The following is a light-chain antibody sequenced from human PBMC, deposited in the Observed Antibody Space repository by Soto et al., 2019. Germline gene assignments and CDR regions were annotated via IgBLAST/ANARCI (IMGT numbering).Light chain of an antibody. J-gene: IGKJ5*01. Sequence: DIQMSQSPSSPSASVGDRVAITCRASQSITSYLNWYQQKPGQAPKLLIYAASSLESGVPSRFSGGGSGTEFTLTITSLQSEDFAVYWCQQYNNWPLTFGPGTRLEIK. V-gene: IGKV1-39*01. CDR2: AAS. CDR1: QSITSY. CDR3: QQYNNWPLT.